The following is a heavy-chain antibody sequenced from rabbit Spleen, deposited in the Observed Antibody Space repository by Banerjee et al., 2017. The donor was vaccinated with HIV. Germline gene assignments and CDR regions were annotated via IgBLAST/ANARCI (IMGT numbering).Heavy chain of an antibody. V-gene: IGHV1S40*01. J-gene: IGHJ4*01. CDR2: INGGNT. D-gene: IGHD1-1*01. CDR1: GFSFSSCS. CDR3: ARSMTGGIGYDL. Sequence: QSLEESGGDLVKPGASQTLTCTASGFSFSSCSMGWVRQAPGKGLEYIAYINGGNTYYASWVNGRFTISKTSSTTVTLHMTSLTAADTATYFCARSMTGGIGYDLWGQGTLVTVS.